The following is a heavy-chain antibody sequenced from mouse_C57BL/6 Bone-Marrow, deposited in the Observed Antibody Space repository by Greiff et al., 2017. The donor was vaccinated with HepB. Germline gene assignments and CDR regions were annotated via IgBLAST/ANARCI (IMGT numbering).Heavy chain of an antibody. Sequence: EVQLVESGGDLVKPGGSLKLSCAASGFTFSSYGMSWVRQTPDKRLEWVATISSGGSYTYYPDSVKGRFTISRDNAKNTLYLQMSSLKSEDTAMYYCARHRYWYFDVWGTGTTVTVSS. CDR2: ISSGGSYT. CDR1: GFTFSSYG. J-gene: IGHJ1*03. CDR3: ARHRYWYFDV. V-gene: IGHV5-6*01.